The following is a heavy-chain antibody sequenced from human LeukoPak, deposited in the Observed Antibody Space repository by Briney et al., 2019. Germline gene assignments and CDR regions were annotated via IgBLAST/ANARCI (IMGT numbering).Heavy chain of an antibody. CDR2: IWYDGSNK. CDR3: AKDRGLLWFGELFDY. CDR1: GFTFSSYG. J-gene: IGHJ4*02. V-gene: IGHV3-33*06. Sequence: GGSLRLSCAASGFTFSSYGMHWVRQAPGKGLEWVAVIWYDGSNKYYADSVKGRFTISRDNSKNTLYLQMNSLRAEDTAVYYCAKDRGLLWFGELFDYWGQETLVTVSS. D-gene: IGHD3-10*01.